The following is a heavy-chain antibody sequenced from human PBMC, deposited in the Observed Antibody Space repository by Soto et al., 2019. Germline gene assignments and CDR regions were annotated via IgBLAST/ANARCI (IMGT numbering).Heavy chain of an antibody. CDR2: IIPIFGTA. CDR3: AIPGVVVPPNDAFDI. D-gene: IGHD3-22*01. CDR1: GGTFSSYA. V-gene: IGHV1-69*01. Sequence: QVQLVQAGAEVKKPGSSVKVSCKASGGTFSSYAISWVRQAPGQGLEWMGGIIPIFGTANYAQKFQGRVTLHADESKSHAYMQLRSLSSEDKAVYYCAIPGVVVPPNDAFDIWGQGTMVTVSS. J-gene: IGHJ3*02.